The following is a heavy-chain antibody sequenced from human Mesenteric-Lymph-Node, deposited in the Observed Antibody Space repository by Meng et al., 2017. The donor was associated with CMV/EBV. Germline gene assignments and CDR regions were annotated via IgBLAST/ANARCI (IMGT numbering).Heavy chain of an antibody. CDR2: ISAYNGNT. J-gene: IGHJ4*02. D-gene: IGHD1/OR15-1a*01. Sequence: SCKASGYTFTSYDVRWMRQAPGEGIDGMGWISAYNGNTNYAQKHQGRVTMTTDTSTSTAYMELRSLRSDDTAVYYCARDGGLEQWDYWGQGTLVTVSS. V-gene: IGHV1-18*01. CDR1: GYTFTSYD. CDR3: ARDGGLEQWDY.